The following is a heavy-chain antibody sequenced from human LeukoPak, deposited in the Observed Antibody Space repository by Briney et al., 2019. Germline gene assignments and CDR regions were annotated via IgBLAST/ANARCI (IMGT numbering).Heavy chain of an antibody. V-gene: IGHV3-66*01. CDR1: GFTVSSNY. CDR2: IYSGGST. D-gene: IGHD6-13*01. J-gene: IGHJ4*02. CDR3: ARLGVLYSSSWYYFDY. Sequence: GGSLRLSCAASGFTVSSNYMSWVRQAPGKGLEWVSVIYSGGSTYYADSVKGRFTISRDNSKNTLYLQMNSLRAEDTAVYYCARLGVLYSSSWYYFDYWGQGTLVTVSS.